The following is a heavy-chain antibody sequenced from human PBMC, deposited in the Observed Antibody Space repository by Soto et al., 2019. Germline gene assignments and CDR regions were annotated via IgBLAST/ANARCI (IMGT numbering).Heavy chain of an antibody. CDR3: AHVFTSLAPFDS. Sequence: QITLKESGPTLVKPTQTLTLTCTFSGFSLSTSGVGVGWIRQPPGKALEWLGFIYWDEDKRYSPSLKSRRTITKDTSQSQVVLTMTNMDPVDTATYYCAHVFTSLAPFDSWGQGTLVTVSA. CDR1: GFSLSTSGVG. V-gene: IGHV2-5*02. J-gene: IGHJ4*02. D-gene: IGHD3-10*02. CDR2: IYWDEDK.